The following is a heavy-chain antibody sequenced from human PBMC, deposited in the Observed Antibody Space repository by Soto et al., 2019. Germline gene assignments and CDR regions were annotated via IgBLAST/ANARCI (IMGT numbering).Heavy chain of an antibody. CDR1: GFTFSSYW. V-gene: IGHV3-7*05. CDR3: ARDLPTVTREVFDY. D-gene: IGHD4-4*01. CDR2: IKQDGSEK. J-gene: IGHJ4*02. Sequence: EVQLVESGGGLVQPGGSLRLSCAASGFTFSSYWMSWVRQAPGKGLEWVANIKQDGSEKYYVDSVKGRFTISRDNAKNSLYLQMNSLRAEDTAVYYCARDLPTVTREVFDYWGQGTLVTVSS.